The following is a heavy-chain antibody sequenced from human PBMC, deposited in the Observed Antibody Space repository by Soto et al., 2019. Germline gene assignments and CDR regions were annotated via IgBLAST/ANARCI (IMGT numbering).Heavy chain of an antibody. CDR2: IYYSGST. J-gene: IGHJ3*02. V-gene: IGHV4-59*08. CDR3: ARHLDYCSGGSCYSSDAFDI. Sequence: SETLSLTCTVSVGSISSYYWSWIRQPPGKGLEWIGYIYYSGSTNYNPSLKSRVTISVDTSKNQFSLKLSSVTAADTAVYYCARHLDYCSGGSCYSSDAFDIWGQGTMVTVSS. D-gene: IGHD2-15*01. CDR1: VGSISSYY.